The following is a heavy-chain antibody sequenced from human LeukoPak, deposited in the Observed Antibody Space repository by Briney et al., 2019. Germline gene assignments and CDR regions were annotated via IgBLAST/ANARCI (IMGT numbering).Heavy chain of an antibody. CDR1: GYTFTSYD. D-gene: IGHD3-22*01. J-gene: IGHJ6*03. V-gene: IGHV1-8*01. CDR3: ARGPTAYYYDSSGYQAGTYYYYYYMDV. Sequence: GASVKVTCKASGYTFTSYDINWVRQATGQGLEWIGCMNPNSGNTGYAQKFQGRVTMTRNTSISTAYMELSSLRSEDTAVYYCARGPTAYYYDSSGYQAGTYYYYYYMDVWGKGTTVTVSS. CDR2: MNPNSGNT.